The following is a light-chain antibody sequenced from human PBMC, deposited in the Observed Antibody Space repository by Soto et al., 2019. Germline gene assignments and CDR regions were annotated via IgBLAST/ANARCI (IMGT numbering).Light chain of an antibody. J-gene: IGLJ1*01. CDR1: SGHSNYA. Sequence: QLVLTQSPSASASLGASVKLTCTLSSGHSNYAIAWHQQQPEKGPRYLMKVNSDGSHRKGDGIPDRFSGSSSGAQRYLTISSLQSDDGADYYCQTWGTGIRVFGTGTKLTVL. CDR2: VNSDGSH. V-gene: IGLV4-69*01. CDR3: QTWGTGIRV.